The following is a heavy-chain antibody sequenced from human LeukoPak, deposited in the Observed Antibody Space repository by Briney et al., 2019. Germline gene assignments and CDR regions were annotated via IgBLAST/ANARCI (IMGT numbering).Heavy chain of an antibody. CDR2: INHSGST. V-gene: IGHV4-34*01. Sequence: SETLSLTCAVYGGSFSGYYWSWIRQPPGKGLEWIGEINHSGSTSYNPSLKSRVTISVDTSKNQFSLKLSSVTAADTAVYYCETYYYNSSGYYDAFDIWGQGTMVTVSS. CDR1: GGSFSGYY. J-gene: IGHJ3*02. CDR3: ETYYYNSSGYYDAFDI. D-gene: IGHD3-22*01.